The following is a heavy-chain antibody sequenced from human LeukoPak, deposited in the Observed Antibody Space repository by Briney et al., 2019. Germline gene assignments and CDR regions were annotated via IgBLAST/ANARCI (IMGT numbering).Heavy chain of an antibody. CDR1: GYTFTSYG. CDR2: ISAYNGNT. CDR3: VKPHDSSGYYYSDY. J-gene: IGHJ4*02. V-gene: IGHV1-18*01. D-gene: IGHD3-22*01. Sequence: ASVKVSCKASGYTFTSYGISWVRQAPGQGLEWMGWISAYNGNTNYAQKLQGRVTMTEDTSTDTAYMGLSSLRSEDTAVYYCVKPHDSSGYYYSDYWGQGTLVTVSS.